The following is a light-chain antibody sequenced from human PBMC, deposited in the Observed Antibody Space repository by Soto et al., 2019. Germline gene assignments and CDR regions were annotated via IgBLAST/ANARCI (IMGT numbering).Light chain of an antibody. CDR3: LQRSNWPLT. Sequence: EIVLTQSPATLSLSPGERATLSCRASQSVSSYLAWYQQKPGQAPRLLIYDASNRATGIPARFSGSGSGTDCNLTISSLEPADFPVYYCLQRSNWPLTFGGGTKVEIK. CDR2: DAS. V-gene: IGKV3-11*01. J-gene: IGKJ4*01. CDR1: QSVSSY.